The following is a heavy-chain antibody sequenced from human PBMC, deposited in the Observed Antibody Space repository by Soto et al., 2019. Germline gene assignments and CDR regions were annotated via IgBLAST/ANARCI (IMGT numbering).Heavy chain of an antibody. D-gene: IGHD4-17*01. Sequence: SETLSLTCTVSGGSIRSGGYYWSWIRQHPGKGLEWIGYIYYSGSTYYNPSLKSRVTISVDTSKNQFSLKLSSVTAADTAVYYCARDTNYGDKYNWFDPWGQGTLVTVSS. V-gene: IGHV4-31*03. CDR1: GGSIRSGGYY. CDR2: IYYSGST. J-gene: IGHJ5*02. CDR3: ARDTNYGDKYNWFDP.